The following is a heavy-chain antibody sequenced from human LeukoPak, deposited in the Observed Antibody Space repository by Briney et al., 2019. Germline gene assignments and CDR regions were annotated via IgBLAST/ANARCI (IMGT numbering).Heavy chain of an antibody. Sequence: ASVKVSCKASGGTFSSYAISWVRQAPGQGLEWMGGIIPIFGTANYAQKFQGRVTITADESTSTAYMELSSLRSEDTAVYYCAKGYCSSTSCYDFDYWGQRTLVTVSS. V-gene: IGHV1-69*13. CDR1: GGTFSSYA. CDR2: IIPIFGTA. D-gene: IGHD2-2*01. CDR3: AKGYCSSTSCYDFDY. J-gene: IGHJ4*02.